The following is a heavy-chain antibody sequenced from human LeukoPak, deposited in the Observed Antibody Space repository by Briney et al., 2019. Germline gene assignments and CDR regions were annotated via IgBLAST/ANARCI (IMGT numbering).Heavy chain of an antibody. D-gene: IGHD5-18*01. V-gene: IGHV1-2*02. J-gene: IGHJ1*01. CDR2: INPNSGGT. CDR1: GYTFTGYY. CDR3: ARGGRTLRPYSYGYLYFQH. Sequence: ASVKVSCKASGYTFTGYYMHWVRQAPGQGLEWMGWINPNSGGTNYAQKFQGRVTMTRDTSISTAYMELSRLRSDDTAVYYCARGGRTLRPYSYGYLYFQHWGQGTLVTVSS.